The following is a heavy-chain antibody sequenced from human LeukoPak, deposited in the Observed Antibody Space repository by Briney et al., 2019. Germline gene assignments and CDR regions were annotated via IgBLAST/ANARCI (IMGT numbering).Heavy chain of an antibody. CDR1: GFTFANYV. J-gene: IGHJ5*02. CDR3: AKSDSSGWYNWFDP. Sequence: GGSLRLSCAASGFTFANYVTHWVRQASGKGLEWVAVTSPDEGLKFYGDSVKGRFTISRDNSKNTLYLQMNSLRAEDTAVYYCAKSDSSGWYNWFDPWGQGTLVTVSS. V-gene: IGHV3-30*04. CDR2: TSPDEGLK. D-gene: IGHD6-19*01.